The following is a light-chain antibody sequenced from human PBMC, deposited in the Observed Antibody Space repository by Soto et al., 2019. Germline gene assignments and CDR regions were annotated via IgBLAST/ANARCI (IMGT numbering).Light chain of an antibody. V-gene: IGKV3-15*01. CDR3: QQCKDWPLT. CDR1: QSVSIN. J-gene: IGKJ4*01. Sequence: EIVMTQSPATLSVSPGERATLSCRASQSVSINLAWFQQNPGQAPRLLIYGASTRATGIPARFSGSGSGTEFTLTISSLQSEDFAVYYCQQCKDWPLTFGGGTKVEIK. CDR2: GAS.